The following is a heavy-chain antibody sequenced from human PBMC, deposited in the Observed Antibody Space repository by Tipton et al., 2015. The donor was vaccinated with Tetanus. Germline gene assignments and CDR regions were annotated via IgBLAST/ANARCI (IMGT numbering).Heavy chain of an antibody. CDR1: GGSISAYY. V-gene: IGHV4-59*12. CDR3: AKRDYKKGNWFDP. D-gene: IGHD4-11*01. CDR2: IYFDGST. Sequence: PSLTCTVSGGSISAYYWSWIRQPPGKGLEWIGYIYFDGSTKYNPSLKSRVTISVDPSKTQFSLKLSSVTAADTGVYYCAKRDYKKGNWFDPWGQGIPVTVSS. J-gene: IGHJ5*02.